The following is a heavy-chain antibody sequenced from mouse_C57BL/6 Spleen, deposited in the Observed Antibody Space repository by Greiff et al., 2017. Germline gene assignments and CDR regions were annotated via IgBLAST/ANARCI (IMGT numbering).Heavy chain of an antibody. D-gene: IGHD1-1*01. CDR1: GYTFTSYW. V-gene: IGHV1-69*01. J-gene: IGHJ1*03. CDR3: AGPHYYGSSGGYFDV. CDR2: IDPSDSYT. Sequence: VQLQQPGAELVMPGASVKLSCKASGYTFTSYWMHWVKQRPGQGLEWIGEIDPSDSYTNYNQKFKGKSTLTVDKSSSTAYMQLSSLTSEDSAVYYCAGPHYYGSSGGYFDVWGTGTTVTVSS.